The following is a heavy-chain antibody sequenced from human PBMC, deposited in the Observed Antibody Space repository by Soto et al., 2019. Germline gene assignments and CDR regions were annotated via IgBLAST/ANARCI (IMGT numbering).Heavy chain of an antibody. CDR3: VRDHRWAFDI. V-gene: IGHV3-48*02. Sequence: PGGSLRLSCIDSGFTFRDYAFNWVRQAPGKGLEWVSYISVGGGSIFYADSVKGRFTISRDDARNSVYLQMNTLRHEDTAVYHCVRDHRWAFDIWGQGTAVTVSS. D-gene: IGHD2-15*01. J-gene: IGHJ3*02. CDR2: ISVGGGSI. CDR1: GFTFRDYA.